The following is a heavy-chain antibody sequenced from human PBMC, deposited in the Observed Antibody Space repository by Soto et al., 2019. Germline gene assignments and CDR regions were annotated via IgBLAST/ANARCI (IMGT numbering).Heavy chain of an antibody. CDR3: ARFSTLGKDYGVDV. CDR1: GYSVYSSDSY. J-gene: IGHJ6*02. CDR2: INSSGRT. V-gene: IGHV4-30-4*02. D-gene: IGHD2-2*01. Sequence: NPSDTLSLTCSVSGYSVYSSDSYWSLNSKAPGKGLEWIGYINSSGRTYYKPSLKSRVSISIDTSTNQFSLRLTSVTVADTAVYFCARFSTLGKDYGVDVWGQGTTVTVSS.